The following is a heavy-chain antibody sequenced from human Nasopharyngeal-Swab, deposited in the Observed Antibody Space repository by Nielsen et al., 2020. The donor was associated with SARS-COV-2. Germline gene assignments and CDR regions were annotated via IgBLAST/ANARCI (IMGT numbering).Heavy chain of an antibody. CDR2: IYTSGST. J-gene: IGHJ4*02. CDR1: GGSISSYY. CDR3: ARDRVDDYYDSSGQVYYFDY. V-gene: IGHV4-4*07. D-gene: IGHD3-22*01. Sequence: SETLSLTCTVSGGSISSYYWSWIRQPAGKGLEWIGRIYTSGSTNYNPSLKGRVTMSVDTSKNQFSLKLSSVTAADTAVYYCARDRVDDYYDSSGQVYYFDYWGQGTLVTVSS.